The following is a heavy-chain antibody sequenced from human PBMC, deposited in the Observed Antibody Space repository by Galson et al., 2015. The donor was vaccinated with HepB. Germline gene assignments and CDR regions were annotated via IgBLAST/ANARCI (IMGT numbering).Heavy chain of an antibody. Sequence: SLRLSCAASGFTFSNYPMSWVRQAAGRGLEWVSSVHYTGDTTYYSDSVKGRFTIFRDQSKNTVYLQMNSLRVEDTAVYYCAKTYGDYHIGQWDYWVQGTLVSVSS. CDR1: GFTFSNYP. CDR2: VHYTGDTT. V-gene: IGHV3-23*01. J-gene: IGHJ4*02. CDR3: AKTYGDYHIGQWDY. D-gene: IGHD4-17*01.